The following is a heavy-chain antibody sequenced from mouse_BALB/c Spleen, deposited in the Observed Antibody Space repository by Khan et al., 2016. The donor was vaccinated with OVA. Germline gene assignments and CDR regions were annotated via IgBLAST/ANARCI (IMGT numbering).Heavy chain of an antibody. CDR1: GYSITSYY. J-gene: IGHJ4*01. CDR2: IDPFNGGT. V-gene: IGHV1S135*01. CDR3: AKGGLGLRSYAMDY. Sequence: VQLQQSGPDLMKPGTSVKISCKASGYSITSYYMHWVKQSHGKSLEWIGYIDPFNGGTSYNQKFKGKATLTVDKSSSTAYMHLSSLTCEDSAVYYCAKGGLGLRSYAMDYWGQGTSVTVSS. D-gene: IGHD3-1*01.